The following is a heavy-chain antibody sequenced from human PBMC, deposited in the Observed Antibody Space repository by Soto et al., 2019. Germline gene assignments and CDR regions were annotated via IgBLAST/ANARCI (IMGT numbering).Heavy chain of an antibody. CDR1: GYTFTSYA. CDR2: INAGNGNT. V-gene: IGHV1-3*01. D-gene: IGHD3-9*01. Sequence: ASVKVSCKASGYTFTSYAMHWVRQAPGQRLEWMGWINAGNGNTKYSQKFQGRVTITRDTSASTAYMELSSLRSEDTAVYYCARDPPFYDFLTGYPLNWFDPWGRGTLVTVSS. CDR3: ARDPPFYDFLTGYPLNWFDP. J-gene: IGHJ5*02.